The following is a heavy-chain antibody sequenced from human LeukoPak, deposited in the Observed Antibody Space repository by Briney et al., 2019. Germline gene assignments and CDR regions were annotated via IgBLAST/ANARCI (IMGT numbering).Heavy chain of an antibody. J-gene: IGHJ4*02. D-gene: IGHD3-22*01. Sequence: GGSLRLSCAASGFTFSSYSMNWVRQAPGKGLEWVSSISSSSSYIYYADSVKGRFTISRVNAKNSLHLQMNSLRAEDTAVYYCARDRDRSPIDYWGQGTLVTVSS. CDR1: GFTFSSYS. V-gene: IGHV3-21*01. CDR3: ARDRDRSPIDY. CDR2: ISSSSSYI.